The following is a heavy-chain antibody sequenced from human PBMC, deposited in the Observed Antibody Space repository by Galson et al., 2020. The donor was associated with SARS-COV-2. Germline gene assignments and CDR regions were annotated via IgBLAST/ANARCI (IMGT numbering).Heavy chain of an antibody. D-gene: IGHD2-2*01. CDR1: GASISGNY. Sequence: SETLSLTCTVSGASISGNYWSWIRQPPGKGLEWIGYISYTGRTNHNPSLKSRVTISLDTSRNQFSLKLSPVTAADTAVYYCAKFYCTTSCSHLDYGGQGALVTVSS. V-gene: IGHV4-59*01. CDR2: ISYTGRT. CDR3: AKFYCTTSCSHLDY. J-gene: IGHJ4*02.